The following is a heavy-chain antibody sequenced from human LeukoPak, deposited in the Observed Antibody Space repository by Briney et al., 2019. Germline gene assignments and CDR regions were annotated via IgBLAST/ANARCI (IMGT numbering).Heavy chain of an antibody. Sequence: PGGSLRLSCAASGFTFDDYAMHWVRQAPGKGLEWVSLISWEGGSTYYADSVKGRFTISRDNSKNSLYLQMNSLRDEDTALYYCAKDGVVAALGDNWFDPWGQGTLVTVSS. CDR1: GFTFDDYA. CDR3: AKDGVVAALGDNWFDP. V-gene: IGHV3-43D*03. D-gene: IGHD2-15*01. J-gene: IGHJ5*02. CDR2: ISWEGGST.